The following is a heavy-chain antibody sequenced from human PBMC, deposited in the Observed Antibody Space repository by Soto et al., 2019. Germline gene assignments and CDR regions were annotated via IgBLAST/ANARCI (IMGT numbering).Heavy chain of an antibody. J-gene: IGHJ6*02. CDR2: IAYDGNEK. Sequence: QVQLVESGGGVVQPGTSLRLSCAASGFTFKTHAMHWVRLAPCKGLEWMAVIAYDGNEKFYADSVKGRFTISRDNSKNALYLQINTLRNEDTAVYYCGKDVGDYVPYYYGVDVWGQGNTVTVSS. D-gene: IGHD1-26*01. V-gene: IGHV3-30*18. CDR1: GFTFKTHA. CDR3: GKDVGDYVPYYYGVDV.